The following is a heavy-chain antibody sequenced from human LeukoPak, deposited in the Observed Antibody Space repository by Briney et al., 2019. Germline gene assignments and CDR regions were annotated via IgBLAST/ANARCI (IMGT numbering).Heavy chain of an antibody. CDR2: ISSSGSTI. CDR1: GFTFSSHA. Sequence: AGGSLRLPCTPSGFTFSSHAMSWVRQAPGKGLEWVSYISSSGSTIYYADSVKGRFTISRDNAKNSLYLQMNSLRAEDTAVYYCARERAAACFDYWGQGTLVTVSS. D-gene: IGHD2-15*01. CDR3: ARERAAACFDY. J-gene: IGHJ4*02. V-gene: IGHV3-48*04.